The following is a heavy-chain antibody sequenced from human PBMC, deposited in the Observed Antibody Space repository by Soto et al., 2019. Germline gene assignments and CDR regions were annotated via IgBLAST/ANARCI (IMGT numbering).Heavy chain of an antibody. Sequence: QLQLQESGPGLVKPSETLSLTCTVSGGSISSSSYYWGWIRQPPGKGLEWIGSIYYSGSTYYNPSLKSRVTISVDTSKNQFSLKLSSVTAADTAVYYCARPAYCGGDCYYDAFDIWGQGTMVTVSS. J-gene: IGHJ3*02. CDR1: GGSISSSSYY. CDR2: IYYSGST. CDR3: ARPAYCGGDCYYDAFDI. V-gene: IGHV4-39*01. D-gene: IGHD2-21*02.